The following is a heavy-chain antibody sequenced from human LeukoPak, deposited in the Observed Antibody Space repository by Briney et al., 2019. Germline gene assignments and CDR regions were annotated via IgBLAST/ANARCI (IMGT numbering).Heavy chain of an antibody. CDR3: AKEGYSSSWFTPSAFDY. CDR1: GFTFSSYA. V-gene: IGHV3-23*01. J-gene: IGHJ4*02. Sequence: GGSLRLSCAASGFTFSSYAMSWVRQAPGKGLERVSAISGSGGSTYYADSVKGRFTISRDNSKNTLYLQMNSLRAEDTAVYYCAKEGYSSSWFTPSAFDYWGQGTLVTVSS. D-gene: IGHD6-13*01. CDR2: ISGSGGST.